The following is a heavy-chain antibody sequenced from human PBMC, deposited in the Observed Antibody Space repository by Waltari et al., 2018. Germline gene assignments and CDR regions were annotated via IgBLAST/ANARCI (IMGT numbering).Heavy chain of an antibody. J-gene: IGHJ5*02. CDR3: ARGAATGKGANWFDP. CDR1: GYTFTSYD. V-gene: IGHV1-8*01. Sequence: QVQLVQSGAEVKKPGASVKVSCKASGYTFTSYDINWVRQATGQGPEWMGWMNPTRGTTGYAQKFQDRVTMTTNTSISTAYMELSSLTSEDTSVYYCARGAATGKGANWFDPWGQGTLVTVSS. D-gene: IGHD6-13*01. CDR2: MNPTRGTT.